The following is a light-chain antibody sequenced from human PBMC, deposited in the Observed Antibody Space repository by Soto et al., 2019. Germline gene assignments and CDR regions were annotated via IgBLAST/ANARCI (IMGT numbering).Light chain of an antibody. V-gene: IGLV2-14*01. CDR3: YSYTTSSTYV. CDR1: SSDVGGYNY. CDR2: HVS. Sequence: QSVLTQPASVPGSPGQSITISCTGTSSDVGGYNYVSWYQQHPAKVPKLMIYHVSNRPSGVSDRFSGSKSGNTASLTISGLQAEDEGDYYCYSYTTSSTYVFGTGTKVTVL. J-gene: IGLJ1*01.